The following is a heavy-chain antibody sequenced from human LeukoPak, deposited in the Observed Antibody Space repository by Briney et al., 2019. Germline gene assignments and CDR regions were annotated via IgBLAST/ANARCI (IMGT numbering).Heavy chain of an antibody. D-gene: IGHD2-2*01. CDR3: ARDGVTVVVPADDAFDI. Sequence: PGGSLRLSCAASGFTFSSYWMSWVRQAPGKGLEWVAKIKQDGSEKYYVDSVKGRFTISRDNAKNSLYLQMNSLRAEDTAVYYCARDGVTVVVPADDAFDIWGQGTMVTVSS. CDR1: GFTFSSYW. V-gene: IGHV3-7*01. CDR2: IKQDGSEK. J-gene: IGHJ3*02.